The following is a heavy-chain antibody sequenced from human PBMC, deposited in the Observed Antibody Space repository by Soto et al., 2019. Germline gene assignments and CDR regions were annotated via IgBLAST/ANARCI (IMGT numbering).Heavy chain of an antibody. V-gene: IGHV4-30-4*01. Sequence: PSETLSLTCTVSGGSISSGDYYWSWIRQPPGKGLEWIGYIYYSGSTYYNPSLKSRVTISVDTSKNQFSLKLSSVTAADTAVYYCAGEFWYNWNPDNWFDPWGQGTLVTVSS. CDR1: GGSISSGDYY. CDR2: IYYSGST. J-gene: IGHJ5*02. D-gene: IGHD1-20*01. CDR3: AGEFWYNWNPDNWFDP.